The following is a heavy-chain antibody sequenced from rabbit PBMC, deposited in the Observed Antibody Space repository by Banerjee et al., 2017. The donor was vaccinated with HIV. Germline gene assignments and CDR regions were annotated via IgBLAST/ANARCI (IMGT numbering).Heavy chain of an antibody. D-gene: IGHD4-1*01. V-gene: IGHV1S40*01. CDR2: IYTGSGRT. J-gene: IGHJ4*01. Sequence: QSLEESGGDLVKPGASLTLTCTASGIDFSSYYYMCWVRQAPGKGLEWIACIYTGSGRTWYASWAKGRFTISKTSSITVTLQMTSLTAADTATYFCARTHSSDSTYFTLWGPGTLVTVS. CDR3: ARTHSSDSTYFTL. CDR1: GIDFSSYYY.